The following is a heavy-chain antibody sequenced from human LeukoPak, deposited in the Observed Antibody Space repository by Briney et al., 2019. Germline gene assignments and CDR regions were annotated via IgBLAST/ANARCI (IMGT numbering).Heavy chain of an antibody. D-gene: IGHD6-19*01. Sequence: SVKVSCKASGGTFSSYAISWVRQAPGQGLEWMGGIIPIFGTANYAQKFQGRVTITTDESTSTAYMELRSLRSDDTAVYYCARDFFGYSSGWTNWGQGTLVTVSS. CDR3: ARDFFGYSSGWTN. CDR2: IIPIFGTA. V-gene: IGHV1-69*05. J-gene: IGHJ4*02. CDR1: GGTFSSYA.